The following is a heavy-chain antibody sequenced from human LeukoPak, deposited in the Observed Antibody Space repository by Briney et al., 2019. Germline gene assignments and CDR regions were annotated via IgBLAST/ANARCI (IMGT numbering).Heavy chain of an antibody. CDR2: ISGSGGST. CDR3: AKDSRWSYYFDY. Sequence: GGSLRPSCAASGFTFSSYAMSWVRQAPGEGLEWVSAISGSGGSTYYADSVKGRFTISRDNSKNTLYLQMNSLRAEDTAVYYCAKDSRWSYYFDYWGQGTLVTVSS. V-gene: IGHV3-23*01. CDR1: GFTFSSYA. J-gene: IGHJ4*02.